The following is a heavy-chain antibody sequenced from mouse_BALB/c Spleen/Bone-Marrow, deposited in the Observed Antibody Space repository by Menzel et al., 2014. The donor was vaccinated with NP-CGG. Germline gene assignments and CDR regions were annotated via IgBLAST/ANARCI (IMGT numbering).Heavy chain of an antibody. Sequence: VKLMESGPGLVAPSQSLSITCTVSGFSLTGYGINWVRQPPGKGLEWLGMIWGDENTDYNSALKSRLSISNDNSKSQVFLKMNSLQTDDTARYYCARAPGYDLYYAMDYWGQGTSVTVSS. V-gene: IGHV2-6-7*01. CDR1: GFSLTGYG. J-gene: IGHJ4*01. CDR2: IWGDENT. D-gene: IGHD1-2*01. CDR3: ARAPGYDLYYAMDY.